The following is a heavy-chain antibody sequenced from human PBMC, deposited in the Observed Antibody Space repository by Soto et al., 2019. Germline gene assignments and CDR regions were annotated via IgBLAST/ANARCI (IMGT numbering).Heavy chain of an antibody. CDR3: ARVPAAVAGTPYYYYGMDV. CDR2: INHSGST. D-gene: IGHD6-19*01. CDR1: GGSFSGYY. J-gene: IGHJ6*02. Sequence: QVQLQQWGAGLLKPSETLSLTCAVYGGSFSGYYWSWIRHPPGKGLEWIGEINHSGSTNYNPSLKSRVTISVDTSKNQFSLKLSSVTAADTAVYYCARVPAAVAGTPYYYYGMDVWGQGTTVTVSS. V-gene: IGHV4-34*01.